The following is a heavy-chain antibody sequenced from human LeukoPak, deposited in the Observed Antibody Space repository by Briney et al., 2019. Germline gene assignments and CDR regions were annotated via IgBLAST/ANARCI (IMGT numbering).Heavy chain of an antibody. CDR1: GFTVSSYY. Sequence: PGGSLRLSCAASGFTVSSYYMSWVRQAPGKGLDLVSLLYISGATYYADSVKGRFTISRDNSKNTLYLQMNSLRAEDTAIYYCARDPRIYCTNGICRDDYFDNWGQGTLVTVSS. CDR2: LYISGAT. CDR3: ARDPRIYCTNGICRDDYFDN. D-gene: IGHD2-8*01. J-gene: IGHJ4*02. V-gene: IGHV3-53*01.